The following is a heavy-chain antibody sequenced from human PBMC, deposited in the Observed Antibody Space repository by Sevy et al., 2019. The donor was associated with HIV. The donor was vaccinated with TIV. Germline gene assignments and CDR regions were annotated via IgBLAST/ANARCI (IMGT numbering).Heavy chain of an antibody. Sequence: SETLSLTCAVSGYSITSGYLWGWIRQPPGKGPEWIGSVFHSGSTYYNPSLNSRVIISVDTSKNQFSLKLNSVTAADTAVYYCARHSHGSGTYYVPFDSWGQGTLVTVSS. V-gene: IGHV4-38-2*01. CDR3: ARHSHGSGTYYVPFDS. CDR1: GYSITSGYL. J-gene: IGHJ4*02. D-gene: IGHD3-10*01. CDR2: VFHSGST.